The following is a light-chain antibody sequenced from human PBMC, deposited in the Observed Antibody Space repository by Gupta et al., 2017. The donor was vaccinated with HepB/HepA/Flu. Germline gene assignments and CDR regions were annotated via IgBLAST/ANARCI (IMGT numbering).Light chain of an antibody. V-gene: IGLV2-14*01. CDR1: SSDVGGYNY. CDR3: SSYTSSSTLV. J-gene: IGLJ2*01. CDR2: DVS. Sequence: QSALTQPASVSGSPGQSLTILCTGTSSDVGGYNYVSWYQQHPGKAPKLMIYDVSNRPSGVSNRFSGSKSGNTASLTISGLQAEDEADYYCSSYTSSSTLVFGGGTKLTVL.